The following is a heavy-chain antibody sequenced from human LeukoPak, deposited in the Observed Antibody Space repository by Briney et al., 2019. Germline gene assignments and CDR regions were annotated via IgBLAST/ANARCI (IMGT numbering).Heavy chain of an antibody. V-gene: IGHV3-23*01. D-gene: IGHD3-10*01. J-gene: IGHJ4*02. CDR2: ISGSGGST. Sequence: SGGSLRLSCAASGFTFSSYAMSWVRQAPGKGLEWVSAISGSGGSTYYADSVKGRFTISRDNSKNTLYLQMNSLRAEDTAVYYCAKGGGYGSGSYYIPIYWGQGTLVTVSS. CDR1: GFTFSSYA. CDR3: AKGGGYGSGSYYIPIY.